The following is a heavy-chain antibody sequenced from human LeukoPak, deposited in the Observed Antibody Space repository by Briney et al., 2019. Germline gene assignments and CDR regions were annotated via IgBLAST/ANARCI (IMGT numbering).Heavy chain of an antibody. CDR1: GFTFSSYW. J-gene: IGHJ4*02. Sequence: HPGGSLRLSCAVSGFTFSSYWMSWVRQAPGKGLEWVANIKQDGGEKYYVDSVKGRFTMSRDKAKNSLYLQMNSLRAEDTAVYYCARVQWELRGVGSYFEYWGQGALVTVSS. CDR2: IKQDGGEK. V-gene: IGHV3-7*01. D-gene: IGHD1-26*01. CDR3: ARVQWELRGVGSYFEY.